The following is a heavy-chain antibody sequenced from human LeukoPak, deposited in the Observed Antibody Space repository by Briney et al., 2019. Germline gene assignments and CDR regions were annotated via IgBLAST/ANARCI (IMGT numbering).Heavy chain of an antibody. V-gene: IGHV3-48*04. CDR3: APGYCSSTSCLHYFDY. Sequence: GSLRLSCAASGFTFTTYSMNWVRQAPGKGLEWVSYISVSSNTIYYADSVKGRFTISRDNAKNSLYLQMNSLRAEDTAVYYCAPGYCSSTSCLHYFDYWGQGTLVTVS. J-gene: IGHJ4*02. CDR2: ISVSSNTI. CDR1: GFTFTTYS. D-gene: IGHD2-2*01.